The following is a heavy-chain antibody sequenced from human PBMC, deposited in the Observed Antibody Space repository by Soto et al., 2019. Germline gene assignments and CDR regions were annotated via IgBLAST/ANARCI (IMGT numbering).Heavy chain of an antibody. V-gene: IGHV5-51*01. J-gene: IGHJ6*02. CDR2: IYPGDSDT. CDR3: ARVGTPAEILTGPLDV. CDR1: GYRFTNYW. Sequence: GESLKISCQASGYRFTNYWIGWVRQMPGKGLEWMGIIYPGDSDTRYSPSFRGQVTISVDKSVNTGFLQWSSLGASDSAMYYCARVGTPAEILTGPLDVWGQGTTVTVYS. D-gene: IGHD3-9*01.